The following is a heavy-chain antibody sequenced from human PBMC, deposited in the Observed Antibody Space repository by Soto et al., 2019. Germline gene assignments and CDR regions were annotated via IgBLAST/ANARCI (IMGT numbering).Heavy chain of an antibody. CDR2: VNAAANDI. J-gene: IGHJ3*02. V-gene: IGHV3-48*02. Sequence: EVQLVESGGGLVQPGGSLRLSCAASGFTFSIFGMSWVRQAPGKGLEWISYVNAAANDIYYTDSVRGRFTISRDNAKNSLYLQMNSLRDDDTAVYYCVRDRMWEQWLGPHDAFEIWGQGTMVTVS. D-gene: IGHD6-19*01. CDR3: VRDRMWEQWLGPHDAFEI. CDR1: GFTFSIFG.